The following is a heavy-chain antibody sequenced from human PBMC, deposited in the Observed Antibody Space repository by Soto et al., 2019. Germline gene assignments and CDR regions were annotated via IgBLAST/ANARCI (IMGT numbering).Heavy chain of an antibody. CDR2: MYFRGST. CDR3: ARDRSGGYYPSFFDY. CDR1: GGSISSYY. V-gene: IGHV4-59*01. J-gene: IGHJ4*02. D-gene: IGHD1-26*01. Sequence: QVQLQESGPGLVKPSETLSLTCTVSGGSISSYYWSWIRQPPGKGLEWIGYMYFRGSTNYNPSLKRRVTISVDPSKNQFSLKLSSVTAADTAVYYCARDRSGGYYPSFFDYWGQGILVTVSS.